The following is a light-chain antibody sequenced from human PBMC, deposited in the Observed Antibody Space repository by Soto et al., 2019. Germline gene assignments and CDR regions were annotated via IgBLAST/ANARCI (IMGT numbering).Light chain of an antibody. CDR2: GAS. Sequence: EIVMTQSPGTLSVSPGERATLSCRASQSVSSNLAWYQQKPGQAPRLLIYGASTRATGIPARFSGSGSGTEFTLTISSLQSEDFAVYYCQQYNNWPPLTLGGGTKVEIK. J-gene: IGKJ4*01. CDR1: QSVSSN. CDR3: QQYNNWPPLT. V-gene: IGKV3-15*01.